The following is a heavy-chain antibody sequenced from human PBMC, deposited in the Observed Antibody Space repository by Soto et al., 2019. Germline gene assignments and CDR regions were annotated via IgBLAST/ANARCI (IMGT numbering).Heavy chain of an antibody. J-gene: IGHJ4*02. V-gene: IGHV4-30-4*01. CDR2: IYYSGST. Sequence: SETLSLTCTVSGGSISSGDYFWSWIRQPPGKGLEWIGYIYYSGSTYYNPSLKSRVTISLDTSKNQFSLKLSSVTAADTAVYYCAREFRPFYDNSGYSDYWGQGTLVTVSS. D-gene: IGHD3-22*01. CDR1: GGSISSGDYF. CDR3: AREFRPFYDNSGYSDY.